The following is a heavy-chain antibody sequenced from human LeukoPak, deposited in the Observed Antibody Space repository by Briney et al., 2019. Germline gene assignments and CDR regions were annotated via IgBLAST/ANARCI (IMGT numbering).Heavy chain of an antibody. J-gene: IGHJ6*03. CDR3: ARESDSSGWETEYYYYYMDV. CDR2: IYYSGST. CDR1: GNFISNGYY. V-gene: IGHV4-61*01. Sequence: KPSETLSLTCAVSGNFISNGYYWGWIRQPPGKGLEWIGYIYYSGSTNYNPSLKSRVTISVDTSKNQFSLKLSSVTAADTAVYYCARESDSSGWETEYYYYYMDVWGKGTTVTVSS. D-gene: IGHD6-19*01.